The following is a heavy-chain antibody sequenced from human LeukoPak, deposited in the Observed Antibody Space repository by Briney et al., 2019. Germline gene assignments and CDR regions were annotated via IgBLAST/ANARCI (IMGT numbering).Heavy chain of an antibody. J-gene: IGHJ4*02. CDR1: GYTFTGYY. D-gene: IGHD3-10*01. CDR2: INPNSGGT. Sequence: ASVKVSCKASGYTFTGYYMHWVRQAPGQGLEWMGWINPNSGGTNYAQKFQGRVTMTRDTSISTAYMELSRLRSDDTAVYYCAGTMVRGVIIYYFDYWGQGTLVTVSS. CDR3: AGTMVRGVIIYYFDY. V-gene: IGHV1-2*02.